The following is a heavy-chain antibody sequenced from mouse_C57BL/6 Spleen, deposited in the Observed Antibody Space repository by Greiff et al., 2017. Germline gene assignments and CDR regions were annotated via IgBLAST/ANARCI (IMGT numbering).Heavy chain of an antibody. CDR2: ISSGGSYT. CDR3: ARLNDSPLDYFDY. V-gene: IGHV5-6*01. Sequence: EVQRVESEGGLVKPGGSLKLSCAASGFTFSSYGMSWVRQTPDKRLEWVATISSGGSYTYYPDSVKGRFTISRDNAKNTLYLQMSSLKSEDTAMYYCARLNDSPLDYFDYWGQGTTLTVPS. D-gene: IGHD1-3*01. J-gene: IGHJ2*01. CDR1: GFTFSSYG.